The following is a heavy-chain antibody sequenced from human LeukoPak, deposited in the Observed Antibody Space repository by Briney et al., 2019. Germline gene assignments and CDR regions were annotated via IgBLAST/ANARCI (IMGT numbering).Heavy chain of an antibody. Sequence: SETLSLTCTVSGGSISSYYWSWIRQPAGKGLEWIGEIYHSGSTNYNPSLKSRVTISVDKSKNQFSLKLSSVTAADTAVYYCARDVARGFDPWGQGTLVTVSS. J-gene: IGHJ5*02. V-gene: IGHV4-59*12. CDR3: ARDVARGFDP. CDR2: IYHSGST. CDR1: GGSISSYY. D-gene: IGHD2-21*01.